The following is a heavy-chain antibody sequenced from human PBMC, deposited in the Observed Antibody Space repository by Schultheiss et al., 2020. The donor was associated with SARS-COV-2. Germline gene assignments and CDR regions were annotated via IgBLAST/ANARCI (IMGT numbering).Heavy chain of an antibody. D-gene: IGHD1-7*01. CDR1: GYSFTSYW. CDR3: ARLKVRTGTTNWFDP. V-gene: IGHV5-51*01. J-gene: IGHJ5*02. Sequence: GESLKISCKGSGYSFTSYWISWVRQMPGKGLEWMGIIYPGDSDTRYSPSFQGQVTISADKSISTAYLQWSSLKASDTAMYYCARLKVRTGTTNWFDPWGQGTLVTVSS. CDR2: IYPGDSDT.